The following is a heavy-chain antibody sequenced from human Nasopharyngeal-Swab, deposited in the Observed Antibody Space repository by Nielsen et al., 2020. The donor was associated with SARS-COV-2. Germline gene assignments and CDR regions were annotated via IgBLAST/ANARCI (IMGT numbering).Heavy chain of an antibody. CDR1: GYTLTGYY. CDR3: ARGLSFYTDTSAYFNFDS. D-gene: IGHD3-22*01. Sequence: ASVKVSCKASGYTLTGYYMHWVRQAPGQGLEWMGWINPHSRGTKYAQKFQGRVTMTSDTSINTAYMELSRLRSDDTAVYYCARGLSFYTDTSAYFNFDSWGQGTLVTVSS. V-gene: IGHV1-2*02. J-gene: IGHJ4*02. CDR2: INPHSRGT.